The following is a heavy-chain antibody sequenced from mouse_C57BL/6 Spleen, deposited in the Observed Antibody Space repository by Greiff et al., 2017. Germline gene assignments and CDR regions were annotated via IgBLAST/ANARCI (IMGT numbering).Heavy chain of an antibody. J-gene: IGHJ3*01. CDR2: IDPETGGT. CDR1: GYTFTDYE. CDR3: SIYSSAWFAY. V-gene: IGHV1-15*01. Sequence: VQLQESGAELVRPGASVTLSCKASGYTFTDYEMHWVKQTPVHGLEWIGAIDPETGGTAYNKKFKGKAILTADKSSSTAYMELRSLTSEDSAVYYCSIYSSAWFAYWGQGTLVTVSA. D-gene: IGHD2-1*01.